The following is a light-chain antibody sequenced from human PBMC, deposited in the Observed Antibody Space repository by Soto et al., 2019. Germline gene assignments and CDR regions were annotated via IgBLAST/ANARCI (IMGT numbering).Light chain of an antibody. CDR1: QSVSNNL. J-gene: IGKJ1*01. CDR3: QQYGSSPRT. Sequence: EIVLTQSPGTLSLSPGERATLSCWASQSVSNNLLAWYQQKPGQAPRLLIYGASSRATGIPERFSGSGSGTDFTLTISRLEPEDFAVYYCQQYGSSPRTFGQGTKVEIK. CDR2: GAS. V-gene: IGKV3-20*01.